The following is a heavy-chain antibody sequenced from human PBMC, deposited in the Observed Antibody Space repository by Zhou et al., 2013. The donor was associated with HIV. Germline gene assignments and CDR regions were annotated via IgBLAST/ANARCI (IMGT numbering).Heavy chain of an antibody. J-gene: IGHJ6*02. V-gene: IGHV4-39*07. CDR2: IYYSGST. CDR3: ASEMATIHYHYGMDV. D-gene: IGHD5-12*01. Sequence: VQLQESGPGLVKPSETLSLTCIVSGGSISTYYWGWIRQPPGKGLEWIGSIYYSGSTYYNPSLKSRVTISVDTSKKQFSLKLNSVTAADTAVYYCASEMATIHYHYGMDVWGQGTTVTVSS. CDR1: GGSISTYY.